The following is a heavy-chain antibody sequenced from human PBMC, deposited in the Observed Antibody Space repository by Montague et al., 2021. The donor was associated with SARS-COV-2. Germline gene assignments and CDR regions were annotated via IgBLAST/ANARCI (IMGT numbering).Heavy chain of an antibody. D-gene: IGHD5-12*01. Sequence: TLSLTCTVSGGSISSGSYYWSWIRQPAGKGLEWIGRIYTSGSTNYNPSPKSRVTISVDTSKNQFSLKLSPVTAADTAVYYCARDRPPVATTFYYYYYGMDVWGQGTTVTVSS. CDR2: IYTSGST. V-gene: IGHV4-61*02. CDR1: GGSISSGSYY. CDR3: ARDRPPVATTFYYYYYGMDV. J-gene: IGHJ6*02.